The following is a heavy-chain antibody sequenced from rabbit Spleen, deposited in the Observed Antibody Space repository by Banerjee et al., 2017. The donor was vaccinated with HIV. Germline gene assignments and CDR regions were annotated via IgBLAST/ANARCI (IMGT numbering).Heavy chain of an antibody. Sequence: QSLEESGGDLVQPEGSLTLTCTASGFSFSSSDYMCWVRQAPGKGLEWVVCIDAGSSGFTYFASWAKGRFTISKTSSTTVTLRMTSLTAADRATYFCARDLVGVIGWNFYLWGPGTLVTVS. V-gene: IGHV1S40*01. CDR1: GFSFSSSDY. J-gene: IGHJ4*01. D-gene: IGHD2-1*01. CDR2: IDAGSSGFT. CDR3: ARDLVGVIGWNFYL.